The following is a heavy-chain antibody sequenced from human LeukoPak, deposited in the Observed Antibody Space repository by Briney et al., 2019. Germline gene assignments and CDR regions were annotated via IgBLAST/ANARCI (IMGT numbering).Heavy chain of an antibody. Sequence: GGSLRLSCAASGFTFSSYSMNWVRQAPGKGLEWVSSTSSSSSYIYYADSVKGRFTISRDNAKNSLYLQMNSLRAEDTAVYYCARDPTYYYYGMDVWGQGTTVTVSS. CDR1: GFTFSSYS. V-gene: IGHV3-21*01. CDR2: TSSSSSYI. J-gene: IGHJ6*02. CDR3: ARDPTYYYYGMDV. D-gene: IGHD1-1*01.